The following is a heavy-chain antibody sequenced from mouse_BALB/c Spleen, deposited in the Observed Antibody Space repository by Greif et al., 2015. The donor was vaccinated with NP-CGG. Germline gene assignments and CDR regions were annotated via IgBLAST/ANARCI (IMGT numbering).Heavy chain of an antibody. V-gene: IGHV1-9*01. Sequence: QVHVQQSGAELMKPGASVKISCKATGYTFSSYWIEWVKQRPGRGLEWIGEIFPGSGSTNYNEQFTGQATFTADTSSNTAYRQLSSLTSEDPAVYYWARWTYGSSYGYGGQGTTRTVSS. CDR3: ARWTYGSSYGY. J-gene: IGHJ2*01. D-gene: IGHD1-1*01. CDR2: IFPGSGST. CDR1: GYTFSSYW.